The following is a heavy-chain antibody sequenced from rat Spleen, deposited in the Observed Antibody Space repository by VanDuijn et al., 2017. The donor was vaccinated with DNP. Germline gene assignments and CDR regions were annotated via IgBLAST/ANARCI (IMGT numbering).Heavy chain of an antibody. CDR3: IRDGGGNWFAY. V-gene: IGHV2-63*01. CDR1: GFSLTSYS. CDR2: IWYDGDK. J-gene: IGHJ3*01. Sequence: QVQLKESGPGLVQPSATLSLTCSVSGFSLTSYSISWVRQPSGKGPEWMGRIWYDGDKAYNSAFRPRLSISRDTSKKQVFLSMNSLQTDDTGTYYCIRDGGGNWFAYWGQGTLVTVSS. D-gene: IGHD1-1*01.